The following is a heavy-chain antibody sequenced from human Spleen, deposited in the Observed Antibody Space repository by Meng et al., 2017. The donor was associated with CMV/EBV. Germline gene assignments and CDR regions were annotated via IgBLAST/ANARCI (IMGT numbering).Heavy chain of an antibody. V-gene: IGHV1-3*01. CDR1: YTFSYYD. CDR3: ARGNYFGAGSFYRIFDH. CDR2: INAANGNT. Sequence: YTFSYYDMHWVRQAPGQRLEWMGWINAANGNTKYSQKFQDRVTITSDTSADTAYIELSSPRSEDTAVYYCARGNYFGAGSFYRIFDHWGQGTLVTVSS. J-gene: IGHJ4*02. D-gene: IGHD3-10*01.